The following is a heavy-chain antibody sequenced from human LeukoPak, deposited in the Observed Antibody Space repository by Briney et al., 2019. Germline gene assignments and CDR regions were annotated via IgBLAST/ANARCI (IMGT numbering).Heavy chain of an antibody. CDR1: GGSFSGYY. Sequence: SETLSLTCAVSGGSFSGYYWSWIRQPPGKGLEWIGEINHSGSSNYNPSLKSRVTISVDTSKNQLSLKLSSVTAADTAVYYCARGYERFLEWLYFDYWGQGTLVTVSS. D-gene: IGHD3-3*01. V-gene: IGHV4-34*01. J-gene: IGHJ4*02. CDR2: INHSGSS. CDR3: ARGYERFLEWLYFDY.